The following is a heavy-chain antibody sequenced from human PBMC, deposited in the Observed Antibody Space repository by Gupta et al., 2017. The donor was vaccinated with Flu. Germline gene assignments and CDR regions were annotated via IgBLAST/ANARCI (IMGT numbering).Heavy chain of an antibody. CDR2: VDHEDGET. J-gene: IGHJ6*02. D-gene: IGHD3-10*01. Sequence: FTDYYIHWVQQAPGKGLAWMGLVDHEDGETKYGEKFQGRLTIAADTSLDTVYMELSRLRSEDTAVYYCARVKDRGSDGMDVWGQGTPVTVSS. V-gene: IGHV1-69-2*01. CDR1: FTDYY. CDR3: ARVKDRGSDGMDV.